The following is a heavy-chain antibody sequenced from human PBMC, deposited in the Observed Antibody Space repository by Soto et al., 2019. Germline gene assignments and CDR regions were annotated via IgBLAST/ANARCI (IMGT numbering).Heavy chain of an antibody. CDR3: ARIADCSTTSCSFPSRFHIRGYYYYYGLDV. J-gene: IGHJ6*02. CDR2: IKQDGNEK. Sequence: GGSLILSCAASGFTFSTYWMNWVRQAPGKGLEWVANIKQDGNEKYFLDSVKGRFTISRDNAKNSLYLQMNSLRAEDTAVYYCARIADCSTTSCSFPSRFHIRGYYYYYGLDVWGQGTMVTVSS. CDR1: GFTFSTYW. D-gene: IGHD2-2*01. V-gene: IGHV3-7*03.